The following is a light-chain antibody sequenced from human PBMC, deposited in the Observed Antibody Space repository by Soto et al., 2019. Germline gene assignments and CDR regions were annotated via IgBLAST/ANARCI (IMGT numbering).Light chain of an antibody. Sequence: QSVLTQPPSASGSPGQSVTISCTGTSSDVGGYYYVSWYQQHPGKAPKLMIYEVSKRPSGVPDRFSGSKSGNTASLTVSGLQAEDEADYYCSSYAGSNNFVFGTGTKLTVL. J-gene: IGLJ1*01. CDR3: SSYAGSNNFV. CDR1: SSDVGGYYY. V-gene: IGLV2-8*01. CDR2: EVS.